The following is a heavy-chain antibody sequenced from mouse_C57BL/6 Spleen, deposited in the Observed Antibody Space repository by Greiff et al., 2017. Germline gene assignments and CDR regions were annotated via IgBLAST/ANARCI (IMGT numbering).Heavy chain of an antibody. CDR1: GSAFSSSW. D-gene: IGHD4-1*01. CDR2: IYPGDGDT. J-gene: IGHJ2*01. Sequence: QVQLKQSGPELVKPGASVQISCKASGSAFSSSWMNWVKQRPGKGLAWIGRIYPGDGDTHYNGKFKGKATLTADNSSSTAYRQLSSLTSEDSAVYCGERNWGYYYDYWGQGTTLTVSS. V-gene: IGHV1-82*01. CDR3: ERNWGYYYDY.